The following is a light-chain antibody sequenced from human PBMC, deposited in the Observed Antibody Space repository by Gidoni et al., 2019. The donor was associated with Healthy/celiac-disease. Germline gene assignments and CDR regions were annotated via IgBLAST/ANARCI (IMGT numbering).Light chain of an antibody. CDR1: SSDVGGYNY. Sequence: QSALTQTASVPGSPGQSINISCTGTSSDVGGYNYVSWYQQHPGKAPKLMIYEVSNRPSGVSNRFSGSKSGNPASLTISGLQAEDEADYYCSSYTSSSTLEFGGGTKLTVL. CDR2: EVS. CDR3: SSYTSSSTLE. V-gene: IGLV2-14*01. J-gene: IGLJ3*02.